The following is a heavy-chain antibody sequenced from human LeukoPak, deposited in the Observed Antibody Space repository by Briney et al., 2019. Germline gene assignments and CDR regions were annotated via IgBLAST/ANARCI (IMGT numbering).Heavy chain of an antibody. CDR1: GYSISSGYY. Sequence: SETLSLTCAVSGYSISSGYYWGWIRQPPGKGLEWIGSIYHSGSTYYNPSLKSRVTISVDTSKNQFSLKLSSVTAADTAVYYCARGPRSSNWNYYYYYGMDVWGKGTTVTVPS. V-gene: IGHV4-38-2*01. J-gene: IGHJ6*04. CDR2: IYHSGST. CDR3: ARGPRSSNWNYYYYYGMDV. D-gene: IGHD1-1*01.